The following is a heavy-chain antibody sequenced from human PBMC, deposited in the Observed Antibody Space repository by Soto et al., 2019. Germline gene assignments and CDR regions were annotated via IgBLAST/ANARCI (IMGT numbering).Heavy chain of an antibody. CDR3: ARLKGDGFDI. Sequence: ETLSLTCTVSSSSINDYYLTWIRQPAGRGLECIGRIFSSGSTNYNPSLRRRATMSVDTSRTRFSLSLTSVTAADTAVYYCARLKGDGFDIRGQGTQVTVSS. CDR1: SSSINDYY. J-gene: IGHJ3*02. V-gene: IGHV4-4*07. CDR2: IFSSGST.